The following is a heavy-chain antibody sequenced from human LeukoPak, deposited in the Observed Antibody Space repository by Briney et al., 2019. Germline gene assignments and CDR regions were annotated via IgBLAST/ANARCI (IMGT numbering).Heavy chain of an antibody. CDR2: INPSGTST. V-gene: IGHV1-46*01. D-gene: IGHD6-19*01. Sequence: ASVKVSCKTSGYTFTNYYMHWVRQAPGQGLEWMGIINPSGTSTTYAQKFQGRVTMTRDTSTSTDFMELSSLRSDDTAVYYCARTYSGWYVDYWGQGTLVTVSS. CDR3: ARTYSGWYVDY. CDR1: GYTFTNYY. J-gene: IGHJ4*02.